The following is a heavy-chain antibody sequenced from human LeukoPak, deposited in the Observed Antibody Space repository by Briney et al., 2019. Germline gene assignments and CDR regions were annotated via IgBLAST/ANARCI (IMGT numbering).Heavy chain of an antibody. Sequence: NPSQTLSLTCTVSGGSISSGGYYWSWIHQHPGKGLEWIGYVYYSGSTYYNPSLKSRVTISVDTSKNQFSLKPSSVTAADTAVYYCARDSGGANWNYFFFYWGQGTLVTVSS. V-gene: IGHV4-31*03. D-gene: IGHD1-7*01. J-gene: IGHJ4*02. CDR3: ARDSGGANWNYFFFY. CDR1: GGSISSGGYY. CDR2: VYYSGST.